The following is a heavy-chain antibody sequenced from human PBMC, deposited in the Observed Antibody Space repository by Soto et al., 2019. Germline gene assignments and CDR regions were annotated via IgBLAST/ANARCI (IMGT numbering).Heavy chain of an antibody. J-gene: IGHJ6*03. Sequence: EVQLVESGGGLVKPGGSLRLSCAASGFSFTDYSMNWVRQAPGNGLEWVSSISGSSSYIYYADSLKGRFTVSRDNAERSLFLQMNSLGAEDTAVYYCARDGAYCSGTGCRDYYHYMDVWGKGTTVTVSS. CDR3: ARDGAYCSGTGCRDYYHYMDV. CDR1: GFSFTDYS. D-gene: IGHD2-2*01. V-gene: IGHV3-21*01. CDR2: ISGSSSYI.